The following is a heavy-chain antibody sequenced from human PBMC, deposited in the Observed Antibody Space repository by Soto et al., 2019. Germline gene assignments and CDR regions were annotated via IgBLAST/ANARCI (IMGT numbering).Heavy chain of an antibody. D-gene: IGHD6-13*01. Sequence: ASVKVSCKASGYTFTSYGISWVRRAPGQGLEWMGWISAYNGNTNYAQKLQGRVTMTTDTSTSTAYMELRSLRSDDTAVYYCARDVYSSSWYLSPQQFYYYGMDVWGQGTTVTVS. V-gene: IGHV1-18*01. CDR1: GYTFTSYG. CDR2: ISAYNGNT. CDR3: ARDVYSSSWYLSPQQFYYYGMDV. J-gene: IGHJ6*02.